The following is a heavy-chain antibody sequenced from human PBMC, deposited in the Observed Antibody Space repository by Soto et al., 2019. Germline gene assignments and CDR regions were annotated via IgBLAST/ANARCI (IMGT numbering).Heavy chain of an antibody. CDR2: FYNNENP. CDR1: GGSINSRSCS. Sequence: PSETQSLTSSVSGGSINSRSCSWGWIRQPPGKGLEWIGTFYNNENPNYNPSLKSRVTISVDTSKNQFSLKLSSVTAADTAVYYCARGRHILTGYYRDHYYYYGMDVWGQGTTVTSP. J-gene: IGHJ6*02. CDR3: ARGRHILTGYYRDHYYYYGMDV. V-gene: IGHV4-39*07. D-gene: IGHD3-9*01.